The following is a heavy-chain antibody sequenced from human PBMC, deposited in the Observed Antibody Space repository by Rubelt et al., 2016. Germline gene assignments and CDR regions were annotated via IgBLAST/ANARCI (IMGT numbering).Heavy chain of an antibody. Sequence: QVQLQESGPGLVKPSETLSLTCTVSGASISSYYWSWIRQPPGKGLEWIGYIYSSGSTNYNPSLKSRVTISLDTSKNQFSMNLTLVTATDTAVYYCARRRIMGSVWTFDYWGQGTLVTVSS. J-gene: IGHJ4*02. CDR3: ARRRIMGSVWTFDY. D-gene: IGHD6-19*01. CDR1: GASISSYY. V-gene: IGHV4-59*01. CDR2: IYSSGST.